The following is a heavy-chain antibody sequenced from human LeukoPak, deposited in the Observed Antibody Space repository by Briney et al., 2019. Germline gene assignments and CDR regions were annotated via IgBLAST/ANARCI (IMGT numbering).Heavy chain of an antibody. CDR1: GYIFGHNG. Sequence: ASVKVSCKTSGYIFGHNGIGWVRQAPGQGPEWMGWISAYNGDTNYAQNFQGRVTITADESTSTAYMELSSLRSEDTAVYYCARHCSSTSCYGGGEFDYWGQGTLVTVSS. CDR3: ARHCSSTSCYGGGEFDY. V-gene: IGHV1-18*01. CDR2: ISAYNGDT. J-gene: IGHJ4*02. D-gene: IGHD2-2*01.